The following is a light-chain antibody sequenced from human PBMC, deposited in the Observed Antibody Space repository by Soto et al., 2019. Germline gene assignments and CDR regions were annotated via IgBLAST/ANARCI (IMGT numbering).Light chain of an antibody. CDR3: LQDYSYPRT. Sequence: AIQMTQSPSSLSASVGDRVTIICRASQGIRNDIGWYQQRPGKAPKLLIYATSNLQSGVPSRFSGSGSGTDFTLTISSLQPEDFATYYCLQDYSYPRTFGQGTKVEIK. V-gene: IGKV1-6*01. J-gene: IGKJ1*01. CDR1: QGIRND. CDR2: ATS.